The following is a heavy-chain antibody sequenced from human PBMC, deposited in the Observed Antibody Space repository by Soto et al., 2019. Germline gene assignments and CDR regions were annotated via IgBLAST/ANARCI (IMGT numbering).Heavy chain of an antibody. V-gene: IGHV3-30*18. J-gene: IGHJ5*02. D-gene: IGHD6-13*01. CDR2: FSYDENNR. Sequence: QVQVVESGGGVVQPGRSLRLSCVASGFTFSSYAMHWVRQAPGKGLEWVAVFSYDENNRYYADSVKGRFTISRDNSENTLYLQMSSLRGADTAVDCCAKARGHCSSTVCLSWLDPWGQGTLVTVSS. CDR1: GFTFSSYA. CDR3: AKARGHCSSTVCLSWLDP.